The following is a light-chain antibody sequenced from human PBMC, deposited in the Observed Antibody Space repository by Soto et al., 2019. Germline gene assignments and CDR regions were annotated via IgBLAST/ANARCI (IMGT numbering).Light chain of an antibody. CDR2: EVS. CDR3: SSYAGSNNFVV. CDR1: SSDDGGYNY. Sequence: QSALTQPPSASGSPGQSVTISCTGTSSDDGGYNYVSWYQQHPGKAPKLMIYEVSKRPTGVPDRFSGSKSGKTASLTVSGLQAEDEADYYCSSYAGSNNFVVFGGGTKLTVL. V-gene: IGLV2-8*01. J-gene: IGLJ2*01.